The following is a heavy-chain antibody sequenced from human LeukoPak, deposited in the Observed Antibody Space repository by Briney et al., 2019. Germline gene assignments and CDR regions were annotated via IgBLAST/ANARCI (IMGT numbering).Heavy chain of an antibody. V-gene: IGHV4-61*02. CDR2: IYTSGST. Sequence: SQTLSLTCTVSGGSIRSGSYYWSWVRQPAGKGREWIGRIYTSGSTIYNPSLKRRVTISVDPSKNQFSLKLSSVTAADTAVHYCARLGDGAISDSSGLDYWGQGTLVTVSS. J-gene: IGHJ4*02. D-gene: IGHD3-22*01. CDR1: GGSIRSGSYY. CDR3: ARLGDGAISDSSGLDY.